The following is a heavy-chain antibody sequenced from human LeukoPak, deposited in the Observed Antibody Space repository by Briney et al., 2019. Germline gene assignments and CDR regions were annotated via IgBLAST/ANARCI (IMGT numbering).Heavy chain of an antibody. V-gene: IGHV3-30*18. CDR3: AKAPPLDY. CDR1: GFTFSSYG. CDR2: ISYDGSNK. Sequence: GSSLRLSCAASGFTFSSYGMHWVRQAPGKGLEWVAVISYDGSNKYYADSVKGRFTISRDNSKNTLYLQMNSLRAEDTAVYYSAKAPPLDYWGQGTLVTVSS. J-gene: IGHJ4*02.